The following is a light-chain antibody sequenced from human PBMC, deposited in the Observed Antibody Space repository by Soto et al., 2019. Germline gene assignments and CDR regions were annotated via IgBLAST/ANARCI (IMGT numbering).Light chain of an antibody. CDR3: KQYGSSPLFT. Sequence: EIVLTQSPGTLSLSPGERATLSCRASQSVSSSYLAWYQQKPGQAPRLLIFGASGRATGIPDRFSGSGSGTDFTLTISRLEPEDFAVYYCKQYGSSPLFTFGPETKVDIK. CDR1: QSVSSSY. V-gene: IGKV3-20*01. CDR2: GAS. J-gene: IGKJ3*01.